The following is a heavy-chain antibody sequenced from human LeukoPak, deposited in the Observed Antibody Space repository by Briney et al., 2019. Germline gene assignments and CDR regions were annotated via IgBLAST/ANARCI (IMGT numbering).Heavy chain of an antibody. CDR2: IHYSGTT. CDR3: ASMDSAMALGY. J-gene: IGHJ4*02. Sequence: SQTLALTCTVSDDPISSGDYYWRWNRQPLWKDLEWIGRIHYSGTTHYNTYFKRLVIISEDTSKNQFSMRMNTLKTAETAVYYCASMDSAMALGYWGQGTLVTVS. V-gene: IGHV4-30-4*01. D-gene: IGHD5-18*01. CDR1: DDPISSGDYY.